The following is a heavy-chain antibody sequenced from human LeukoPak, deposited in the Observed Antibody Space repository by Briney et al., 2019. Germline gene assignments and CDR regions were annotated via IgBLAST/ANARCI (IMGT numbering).Heavy chain of an antibody. J-gene: IGHJ4*02. Sequence: GGSLRLSCAASGFTFSSYRMNWVRQAPGKGLEWVSSISSSSSYIYYADSVKGRFTISRDNSKNTLYLQMSSLRAEDTAVYLCAARSGTYPYYFDYWGQGTLVTVSS. CDR3: AARSGTYPYYFDY. CDR1: GFTFSSYR. D-gene: IGHD1-26*01. V-gene: IGHV3-21*01. CDR2: ISSSSSYI.